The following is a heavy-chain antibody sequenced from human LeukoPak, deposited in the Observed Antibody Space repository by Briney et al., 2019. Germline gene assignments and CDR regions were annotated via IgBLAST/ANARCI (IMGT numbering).Heavy chain of an antibody. D-gene: IGHD3-3*01. CDR2: VKSKTGGGFP. CDR3: VTGGSWPLTMYFDH. J-gene: IGHJ4*02. CDR1: GLTFSNAW. Sequence: NPGGSLRLSCAASGLTFSNAWMNWVRQAPGKGLEWVGRVKSKTGGGFPDYAAPVQGRFSISRDDSKNMLFLQMNSLKSEDTAVYLCVTGGSWPLTMYFDHWGQGTLATVSS. V-gene: IGHV3-15*07.